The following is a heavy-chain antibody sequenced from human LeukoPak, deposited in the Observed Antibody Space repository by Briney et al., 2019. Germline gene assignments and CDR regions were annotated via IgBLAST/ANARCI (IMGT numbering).Heavy chain of an antibody. V-gene: IGHV4-31*03. CDR2: IYYSGST. D-gene: IGHD2-2*01. CDR1: GGSISSGGYY. Sequence: SETLSLTCTVPGGSISSGGYYWSWIRQHPGKGLEWIGYIYYSGSTYYNPSLKSRVTISVDTSKNQFSLKLSSVTAADTAVYYCARGGSGVVPAAARKNRDYWFDPWGQGTLVTVSS. CDR3: ARGGSGVVPAAARKNRDYWFDP. J-gene: IGHJ5*02.